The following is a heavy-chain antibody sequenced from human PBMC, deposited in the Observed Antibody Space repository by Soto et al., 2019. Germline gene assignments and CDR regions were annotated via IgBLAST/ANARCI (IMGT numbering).Heavy chain of an antibody. J-gene: IGHJ4*02. V-gene: IGHV4-4*07. D-gene: IGHD1-26*01. CDR3: ARDQLSGRYYGGHFDY. CDR1: SGSISSYY. Sequence: PSETLSLTCTVSSGSISSYYWSWIRQPAGKGLEWIGRIYTSGSTNYNPSLKSRVTMSVDTSKNQFSLKLSSVTAADTAVYYCARDQLSGRYYGGHFDYWGQGTLVTVYS. CDR2: IYTSGST.